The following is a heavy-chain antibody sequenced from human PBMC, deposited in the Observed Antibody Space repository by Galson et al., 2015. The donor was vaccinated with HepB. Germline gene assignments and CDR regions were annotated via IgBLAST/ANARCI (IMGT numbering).Heavy chain of an antibody. J-gene: IGHJ4*02. CDR2: TNPDGSEE. Sequence: SLRLSCASSGFDCSRHWMTWVRQAPGKGLEWVANTNPDGSEEYYLDSVRGRFTISRDNAKNSLYLQMNGLRAEDTALYYCARGNNPEYWGQGTLVTVPS. D-gene: IGHD1/OR15-1a*01. CDR3: ARGNNPEY. CDR1: GFDCSRHW. V-gene: IGHV3-7*01.